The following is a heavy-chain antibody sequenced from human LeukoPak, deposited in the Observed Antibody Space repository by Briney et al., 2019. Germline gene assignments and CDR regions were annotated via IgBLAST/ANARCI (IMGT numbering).Heavy chain of an antibody. V-gene: IGHV3-48*02. CDR2: ISSSSSTI. J-gene: IGHJ4*02. D-gene: IGHD1-26*01. Sequence: GGSLRLSCAASGFTFSSYSMNWVRQAPGKGLEWVSYISSSSSTIYYADSVKGRFTISRDNAKNALSLQMNSLRDEDTAVYYCATSGNYYLKYWGQGTLVTVSS. CDR1: GFTFSSYS. CDR3: ATSGNYYLKY.